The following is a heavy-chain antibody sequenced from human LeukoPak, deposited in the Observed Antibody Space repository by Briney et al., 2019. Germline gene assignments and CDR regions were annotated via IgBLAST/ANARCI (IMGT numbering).Heavy chain of an antibody. J-gene: IGHJ4*02. V-gene: IGHV5-51*01. D-gene: IGHD4-23*01. Sequence: GESLKISCKGSGYSFTTYWIGWVRQMPGKGLEWMGIIYPSDSDIGISPSFQGQVTTSVDKSINTAYLQWSSLKASDTAIYYCARRAVVIGVGYFDYWGRGTLVTVSS. CDR3: ARRAVVIGVGYFDY. CDR2: IYPSDSDI. CDR1: GYSFTTYW.